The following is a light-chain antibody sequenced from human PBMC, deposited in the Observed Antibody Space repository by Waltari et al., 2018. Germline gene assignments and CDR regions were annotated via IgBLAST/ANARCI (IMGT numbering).Light chain of an antibody. Sequence: EVVMTQSPATLSVSPGERATLFCRASQNIATNLAWYQQKPGQAPRRLIGDASTRATGVPARFGGSGSATDFTLTISNLQSEDLAVYYCQQYNNWPRGTFGQGTQVAMK. CDR1: QNIATN. J-gene: IGKJ1*01. CDR2: DAS. V-gene: IGKV3-15*01. CDR3: QQYNNWPRGT.